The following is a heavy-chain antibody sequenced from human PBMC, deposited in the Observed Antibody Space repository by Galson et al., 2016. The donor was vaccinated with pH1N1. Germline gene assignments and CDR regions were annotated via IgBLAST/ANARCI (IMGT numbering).Heavy chain of an antibody. CDR3: ARDLYDILTGFYNNNGYFDY. CDR2: ISSSSSYI. D-gene: IGHD3-9*01. Sequence: SLRLSCAASGFTFNTYSMNWVRQAPGKGLEWVSSISSSSSYIYYADSVKGRFTISRDNAKNSLYLQMNSLRAEDTAVYYCARDLYDILTGFYNNNGYFDYWGQGTLVIVSS. J-gene: IGHJ4*02. V-gene: IGHV3-21*01. CDR1: GFTFNTYS.